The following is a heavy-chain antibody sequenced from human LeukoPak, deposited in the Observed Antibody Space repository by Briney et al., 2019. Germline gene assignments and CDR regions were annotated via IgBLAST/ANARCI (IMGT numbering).Heavy chain of an antibody. J-gene: IGHJ4*02. D-gene: IGHD2-2*01. CDR3: AKDMGYCSSTSCSPGYFDY. CDR1: GFTFDDYV. V-gene: IGHV3-9*01. Sequence: GGSLRLSCAASGFTFDDYVMHWVRQAPGKGLEWVSGISWNSGSIGYADSVKGRFTISRDNAKNSLYLQMNSLRAEDTALYYCAKDMGYCSSTSCSPGYFDYWGQGTLVTVSS. CDR2: ISWNSGSI.